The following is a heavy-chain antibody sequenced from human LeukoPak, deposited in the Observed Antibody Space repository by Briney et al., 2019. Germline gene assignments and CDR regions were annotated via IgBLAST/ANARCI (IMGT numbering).Heavy chain of an antibody. CDR2: IAYDGSRA. D-gene: IGHD5-24*01. V-gene: IGHV3-33*01. CDR3: ARGGDGYNSDYFDY. Sequence: PGGSLRLSCAGSGFTFGGYGMHWFRQTPGKGLEWVAVIAYDGSRAFYADSVKGRFTISRDNAKNSLYLQMNSLRAEDTAVYYCARGGDGYNSDYFDYWGQGTLVTVSS. J-gene: IGHJ4*02. CDR1: GFTFGGYG.